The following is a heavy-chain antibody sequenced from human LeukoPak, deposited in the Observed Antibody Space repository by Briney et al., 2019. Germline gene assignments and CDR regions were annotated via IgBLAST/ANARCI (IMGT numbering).Heavy chain of an antibody. D-gene: IGHD3-16*02. V-gene: IGHV1-2*02. CDR2: VNPHSGDT. CDR3: AREKSYSFVDY. CDR1: AYTFTGYY. J-gene: IGHJ4*02. Sequence: ASVKVSCKASAYTFTGYYVHWVRQAPGQGLEWMGWVNPHSGDTNYAQNFQGRVTMTRDTSISTAYMELSRLTSGDTAVYYCAREKSYSFVDYWGQGTLVTVSS.